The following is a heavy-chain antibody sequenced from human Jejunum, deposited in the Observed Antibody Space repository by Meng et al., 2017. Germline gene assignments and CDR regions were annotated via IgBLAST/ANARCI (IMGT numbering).Heavy chain of an antibody. J-gene: IGHJ5*02. CDR1: GGSISPAGYS. CDR3: ARDTAGFGP. CDR2: IFYSGTT. D-gene: IGHD6-13*01. Sequence: QVRLQGWGPGLVNPSGTLSLPCVVSGGSISPAGYSWGWIRQSPGKGLEWIGSIFYSGTTYYNPSLKSRVTISIDTSKNQFSLKMNSVTAADTAVYYCARDTAGFGPWGQGTLVTVSS. V-gene: IGHV4-39*07.